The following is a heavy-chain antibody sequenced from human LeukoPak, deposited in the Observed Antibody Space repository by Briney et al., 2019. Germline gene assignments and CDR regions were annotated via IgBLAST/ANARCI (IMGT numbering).Heavy chain of an antibody. CDR3: ARAYVWGSYRYAGFNH. CDR1: GGSISSYY. V-gene: IGHV4-4*07. J-gene: IGHJ4*02. D-gene: IGHD3-16*02. Sequence: SETLSLTCTVSGGSISSYYWSWIRQPAGKGLEWIGRIYTSGSTNYNPSLKSRVTMSVDTSKSQFSLKLSSVTAADTAVYYCARAYVWGSYRYAGFNHWGQGTLVTVSS. CDR2: IYTSGST.